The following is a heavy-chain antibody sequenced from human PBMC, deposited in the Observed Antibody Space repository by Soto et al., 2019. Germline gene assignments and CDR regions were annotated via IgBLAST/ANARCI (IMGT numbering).Heavy chain of an antibody. J-gene: IGHJ4*02. CDR2: ISGSGGST. V-gene: IGHV3-23*01. CDR3: AKDYGKGIAVAGTGDDY. CDR1: GFTFSSYA. D-gene: IGHD6-19*01. Sequence: PGGSLRLSCAASGFTFSSYAMSWVRQAPGKGLEWVSVISGSGGSTYYADSVKGRFTISRDNSKNTLYLQMNSLRAEDTAVYYCAKDYGKGIAVAGTGDDYWGQGTLVTVSS.